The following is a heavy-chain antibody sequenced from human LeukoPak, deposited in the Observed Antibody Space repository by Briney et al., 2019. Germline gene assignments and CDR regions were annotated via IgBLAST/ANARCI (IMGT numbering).Heavy chain of an antibody. J-gene: IGHJ6*03. CDR2: ITSSSSYI. V-gene: IGHV3-21*01. Sequence: GGSLRLSCTASGFTFSSYTMNWVRQAPGKGLEWVSSITSSSSYIYYTDSVKGRFTISRDSAQNSLYLRMNNLRVEDTAVYYCARGQGNIVVVPPARNYYYYMDIWGKGTTVTVSS. D-gene: IGHD2-2*01. CDR1: GFTFSSYT. CDR3: ARGQGNIVVVPPARNYYYYMDI.